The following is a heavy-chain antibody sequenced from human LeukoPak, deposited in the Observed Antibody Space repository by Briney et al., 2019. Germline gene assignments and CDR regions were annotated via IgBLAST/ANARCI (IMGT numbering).Heavy chain of an antibody. CDR3: VRSTNHADFDS. V-gene: IGHV4-39*01. CDR1: GGSISSSNYY. D-gene: IGHD2-2*01. J-gene: IGHJ4*02. CDR2: IYYSGST. Sequence: SETLSLTCTVSGGSISSSNYYWGWIRQPPGKGLEWIGSIYYSGSTYYNPSLKSRVTISVDTSKDQFSLKLGSMTAADTAVYYCVRSTNHADFDSWGQGTLVTVSS.